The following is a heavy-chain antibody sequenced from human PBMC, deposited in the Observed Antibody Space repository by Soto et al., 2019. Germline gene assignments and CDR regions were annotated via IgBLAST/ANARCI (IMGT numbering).Heavy chain of an antibody. J-gene: IGHJ4*02. CDR1: GGSISSYY. D-gene: IGHD6-19*01. CDR3: ARSYTAVAGTADY. Sequence: SETLSLTCTVSGGSISSYYWSWIRQPPGKGLEWIGYIYYSGSTNYNPSLKSRVTISVDTSKNQFSLKLSSVTAADTAVYYCARSYTAVAGTADYWGQGTLVTVSS. V-gene: IGHV4-59*08. CDR2: IYYSGST.